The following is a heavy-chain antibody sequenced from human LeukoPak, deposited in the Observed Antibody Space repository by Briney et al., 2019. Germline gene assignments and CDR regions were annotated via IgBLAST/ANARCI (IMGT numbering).Heavy chain of an antibody. J-gene: IGHJ4*02. CDR1: GGSISSSSYY. Sequence: SETLSLTCTVSGGSISSSSYYWGWIRQPPGKGLEWIGSIYYSGSTYYNPSLKSRVTISVDTSKNQFSLRLSSVTAADTAVYYCARVYSSSYYPDYWGQGTLVTVSS. CDR2: IYYSGST. D-gene: IGHD3-22*01. CDR3: ARVYSSSYYPDY. V-gene: IGHV4-39*07.